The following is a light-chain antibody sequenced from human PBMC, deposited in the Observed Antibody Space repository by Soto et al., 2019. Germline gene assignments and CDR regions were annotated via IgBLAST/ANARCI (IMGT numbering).Light chain of an antibody. CDR2: EVS. J-gene: IGLJ3*02. V-gene: IGLV2-14*01. Sequence: QCALTQPASVSGSPGQSITISCTGTSSDVGGYNYVSWYQQHPGKAPKLMIYEVSNRPSGVSNRFSGSKSGNTASLTISGLQAEDEADYYCSSFTNTNTGVFGGGTKLTVL. CDR1: SSDVGGYNY. CDR3: SSFTNTNTGV.